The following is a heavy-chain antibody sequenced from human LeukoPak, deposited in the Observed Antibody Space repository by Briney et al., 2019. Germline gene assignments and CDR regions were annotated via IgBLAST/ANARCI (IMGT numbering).Heavy chain of an antibody. CDR1: GGSISSYY. CDR2: IYYSGST. V-gene: IGHV4-59*01. Sequence: NPSETLSLTCTVSGGSISSYYWSWIRQPPGKGLEWIGYIYYSGSTNYNPSLKSRVTISVDTSKNQFSLKLSSVTAADTAVYYCARADSSSWYSPYYYGMDVWGQGTTVTVSS. J-gene: IGHJ6*02. D-gene: IGHD6-13*01. CDR3: ARADSSSWYSPYYYGMDV.